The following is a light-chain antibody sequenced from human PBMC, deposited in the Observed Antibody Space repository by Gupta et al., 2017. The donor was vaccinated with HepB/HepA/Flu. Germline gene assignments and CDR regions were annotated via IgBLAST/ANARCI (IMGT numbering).Light chain of an antibody. Sequence: QSVLTQPPSVSAAPGQKVTISCSGSSSNIGNNYVSWYQQLPGTAPKLLIYENNKRPSEIPDRFSGSKSGTSATLVITALQTGDEADYYCGTWDGSLSSGVFGGGTKLTVL. CDR3: GTWDGSLSSGV. CDR1: SSNIGNNY. CDR2: ENN. J-gene: IGLJ3*02. V-gene: IGLV1-51*02.